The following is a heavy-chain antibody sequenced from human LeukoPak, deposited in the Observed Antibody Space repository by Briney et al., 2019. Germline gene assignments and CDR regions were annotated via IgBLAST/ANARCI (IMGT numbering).Heavy chain of an antibody. D-gene: IGHD5-18*01. CDR2: ITASGGNT. CDR1: GFTFSSYA. J-gene: IGHJ4*02. CDR3: AKGNGYSYGRYYFDY. Sequence: GGSLRLSCAASGFTFSSYAMGWVRQAPGKGLEWVSAITASGGNTYYADSVEGRFTISRDNSRNTLYLQVNSLRAEDTAVYYCAKGNGYSYGRYYFDYWGQGTLVTVSS. V-gene: IGHV3-23*01.